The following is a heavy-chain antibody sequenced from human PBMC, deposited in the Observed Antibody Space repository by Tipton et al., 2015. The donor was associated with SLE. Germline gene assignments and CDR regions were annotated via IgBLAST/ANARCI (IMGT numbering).Heavy chain of an antibody. V-gene: IGHV4-38-2*01. CDR2: IYHSGST. Sequence: SLTCAVSGYSISSGYYWGWIRQPPGKGLEWIGSIYHSGSTYYNPSLKSRVTISVDTSKNQFSLKLSSVTAADTAVYYCARGDQVVATTYMDVWGKGTTATVSS. D-gene: IGHD5-12*01. CDR3: ARGDQVVATTYMDV. CDR1: GYSISSGYY. J-gene: IGHJ6*03.